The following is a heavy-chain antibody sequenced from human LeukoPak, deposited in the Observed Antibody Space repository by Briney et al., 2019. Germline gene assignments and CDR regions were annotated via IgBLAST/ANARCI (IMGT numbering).Heavy chain of an antibody. J-gene: IGHJ5*02. CDR2: ISWNSGSI. CDR3: VKASGGSCYSGWFDP. Sequence: GRSLGLSCAASGFIFDDYAMHWVRQGPGKGLEWVSGISWNSGSIGYADSVKGRFTISRDNAKNSLYLQMNSLRAEDTALYYCVKASGGSCYSGWFDPWGQGTLVTVSS. V-gene: IGHV3-9*01. CDR1: GFIFDDYA. D-gene: IGHD2-15*01.